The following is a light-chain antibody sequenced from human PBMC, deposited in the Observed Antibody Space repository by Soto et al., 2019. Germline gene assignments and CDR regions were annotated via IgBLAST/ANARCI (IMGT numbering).Light chain of an antibody. CDR3: QQCKSYPLT. Sequence: IQLTQSPSSLSASGGDRVTITRRASQGIGSNLAWYLQKPGEAPKLLVYGASTLQGGVPSRFSGSGSGTLFTLTITSLQSEDFATYSCQQCKSYPLTFRAGT. CDR2: GAS. V-gene: IGKV1-9*01. CDR1: QGIGSN. J-gene: IGKJ4*01.